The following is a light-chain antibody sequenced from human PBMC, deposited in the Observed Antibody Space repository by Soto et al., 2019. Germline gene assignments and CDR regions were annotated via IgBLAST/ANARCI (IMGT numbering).Light chain of an antibody. J-gene: IGKJ4*01. V-gene: IGKV3-15*01. CDR1: QSITDT. CDR2: GAS. Sequence: EIVMTHYPVTLSVSPEGRTTLSCRASQSITDTLAWYQQKPGQAPRLLIHGASTRAPGFPARFSGSGSETDFTLTISSLEPEDFAVYYCQQRSDWPLTFGGGTKVDIK. CDR3: QQRSDWPLT.